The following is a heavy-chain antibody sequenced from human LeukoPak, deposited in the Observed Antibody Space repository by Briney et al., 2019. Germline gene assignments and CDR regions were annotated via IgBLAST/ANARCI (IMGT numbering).Heavy chain of an antibody. CDR2: INPNSGGT. Sequence: GASVKVSCKASGYTFTGYYMHWVRQAPGQGLEWMGWINPNSGGTSYAQKFQGRVTMTRDTSVTTAYMELSSLRSEDTAVYYCARAMGDVEMATRGAFDIWGQGTMVTVSS. CDR1: GYTFTGYY. J-gene: IGHJ3*02. V-gene: IGHV1-2*02. CDR3: ARAMGDVEMATRGAFDI. D-gene: IGHD5-24*01.